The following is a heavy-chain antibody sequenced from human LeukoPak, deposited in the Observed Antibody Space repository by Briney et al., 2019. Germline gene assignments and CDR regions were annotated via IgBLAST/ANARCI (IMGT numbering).Heavy chain of an antibody. CDR2: GSGYNGDT. CDR3: ARSSSPYKPFDP. CDR1: GYTFTSYG. D-gene: IGHD1-1*01. V-gene: IGHV1-18*01. Sequence: ASVKVSCKASGYTFTSYGISWVRQAPGQGLEWMGWGSGYNGDTNYAQKREGRVTMTTDTSTSTAYMELRSLKSDDTAVYYCARSSSPYKPFDPWGQGTPVTVSS. J-gene: IGHJ5*02.